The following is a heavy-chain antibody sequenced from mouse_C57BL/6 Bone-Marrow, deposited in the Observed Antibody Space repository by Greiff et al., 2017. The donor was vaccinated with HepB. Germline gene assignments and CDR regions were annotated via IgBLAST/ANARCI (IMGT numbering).Heavy chain of an antibody. Sequence: ESGPGLVKPSQSLSLTCSVTGYSITSGYYWNWIRQFPGNKLEWMGYRSYDGSNNYNPSLKNRISITRDTSKNQFFLKLNSVTTEDTATYYCARDEDYYGSSYWYFDVWGTGTTVTVSS. J-gene: IGHJ1*03. D-gene: IGHD1-1*01. CDR1: GYSITSGYY. V-gene: IGHV3-6*01. CDR2: RSYDGSN. CDR3: ARDEDYYGSSYWYFDV.